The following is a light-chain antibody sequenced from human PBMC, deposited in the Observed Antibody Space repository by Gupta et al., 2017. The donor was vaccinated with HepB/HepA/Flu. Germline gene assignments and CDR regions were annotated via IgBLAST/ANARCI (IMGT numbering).Light chain of an antibody. Sequence: DIVMTQSPASLAVSLGERATINCKSSQSVLYSSNNENYLAWYQQKPGQPPKLLIYWACTREAGVPDRFSGSGAATDFTLTSSSLQAEDVAVYYCQQYYSTPRTFGQGTKVEIK. J-gene: IGKJ1*01. V-gene: IGKV4-1*01. CDR1: QSVLYSSNNENY. CDR3: QQYYSTPRT. CDR2: WAC.